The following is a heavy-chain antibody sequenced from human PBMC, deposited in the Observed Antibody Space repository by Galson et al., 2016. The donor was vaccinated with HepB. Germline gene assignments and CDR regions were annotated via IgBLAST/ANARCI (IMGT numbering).Heavy chain of an antibody. CDR2: INPSGGST. Sequence: SVKVSCKASGYTFTSYYMHWVRQAPGQGLEWMGIINPSGGSTSYAQKFQGRVTMTRDTSTSTVYMELSSLRSEDAAVYYCARDQTHVFQAFDIWGRGTMVTVSS. CDR1: GYTFTSYY. J-gene: IGHJ3*02. V-gene: IGHV1-46*01. D-gene: IGHD3-10*02. CDR3: ARDQTHVFQAFDI.